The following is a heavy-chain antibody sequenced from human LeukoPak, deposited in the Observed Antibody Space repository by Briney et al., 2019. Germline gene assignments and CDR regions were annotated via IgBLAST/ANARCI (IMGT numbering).Heavy chain of an antibody. Sequence: PSETLSLTCTVSGGSISSYYWSWIRQPPGKGLEWIGYIYYSGSTNYNPSLKSRVTISVDTSKNQFSLKLSSVTAADTAVYYCARHGATTVTPFYFDYWGQGTLVTVSS. D-gene: IGHD4-17*01. J-gene: IGHJ4*02. CDR1: GGSISSYY. CDR3: ARHGATTVTPFYFDY. CDR2: IYYSGST. V-gene: IGHV4-59*08.